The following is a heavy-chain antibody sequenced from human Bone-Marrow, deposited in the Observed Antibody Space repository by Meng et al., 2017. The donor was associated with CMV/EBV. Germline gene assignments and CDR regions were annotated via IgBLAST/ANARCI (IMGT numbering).Heavy chain of an antibody. CDR1: GFTFSSYG. Sequence: GESLKISCAASGFTFSSYGMHWVRQAPGKGLEWVAFIRYDGSNKYYADSVKGRFTTSRDNSKNTLYLQMNSLRAEDTAVYYCAKDRGDRRYYGMDVWGQGTTVTVSS. CDR2: IRYDGSNK. CDR3: AKDRGDRRYYGMDV. J-gene: IGHJ6*02. D-gene: IGHD3-10*01. V-gene: IGHV3-30*02.